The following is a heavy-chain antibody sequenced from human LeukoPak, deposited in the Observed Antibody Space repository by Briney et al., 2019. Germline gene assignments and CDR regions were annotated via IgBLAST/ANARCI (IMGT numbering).Heavy chain of an antibody. V-gene: IGHV4-4*07. D-gene: IGHD3-10*01. CDR3: ARVAHPGGVSYYGSGYDAFDI. CDR2: IYTSGGT. CDR1: GGSISCYY. Sequence: PSETLSLTCTVSGGSISCYYWSWIRQPAGKGLEWIWRIYTSGGTNYNPSLMSRVTTSVDTSKNQFSLKLSSVTAADTAVYYCARVAHPGGVSYYGSGYDAFDIWGQGTMVTVSS. J-gene: IGHJ3*02.